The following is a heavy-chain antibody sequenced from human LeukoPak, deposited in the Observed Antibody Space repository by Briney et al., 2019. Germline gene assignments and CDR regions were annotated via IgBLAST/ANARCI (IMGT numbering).Heavy chain of an antibody. D-gene: IGHD6-13*01. Sequence: PSETLSLTCAVYGGSFSGYYWSWIRQPPGKGLEWIGEINHSGSTNYNPSLKSRVTISVDTSKNQFSLKLSSVTAADTAVYYCARHRWYYFDYWGQGTLVTVSS. CDR3: ARHRWYYFDY. CDR1: GGSFSGYY. J-gene: IGHJ4*02. CDR2: INHSGST. V-gene: IGHV4-34*01.